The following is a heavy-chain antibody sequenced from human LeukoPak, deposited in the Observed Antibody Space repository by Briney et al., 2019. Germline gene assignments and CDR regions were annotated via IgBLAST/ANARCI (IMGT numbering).Heavy chain of an antibody. Sequence: GGSLRLSCAASGFTFSSYGMHWVRQAPGKGLEWVAFIRYDGSNKYYADSVKGRFTISRDNSKNTLYLQMNSLRAEDTAVYYCAKASDYYGSGRGNHYYYYVMDVWGQGTTVTVSS. J-gene: IGHJ6*02. CDR2: IRYDGSNK. V-gene: IGHV3-30*02. CDR1: GFTFSSYG. D-gene: IGHD3-10*01. CDR3: AKASDYYGSGRGNHYYYYVMDV.